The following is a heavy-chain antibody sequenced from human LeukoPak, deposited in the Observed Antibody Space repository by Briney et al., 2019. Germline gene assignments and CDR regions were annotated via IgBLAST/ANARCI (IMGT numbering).Heavy chain of an antibody. V-gene: IGHV1-3*01. CDR1: GYTFTSYA. J-gene: IGHJ3*02. CDR3: ARGPALTRAIDSSGWYFAFDI. CDR2: INAGNGNT. Sequence: ASGKVSCKASGYTFTSYAMHWVRQAPGQRLEWMGWINAGNGNTKYSQKFQGRVTITRDTSASTAYMELSSLRSEDTAVYYCARGPALTRAIDSSGWYFAFDIWGQGTMVTVSS. D-gene: IGHD6-19*01.